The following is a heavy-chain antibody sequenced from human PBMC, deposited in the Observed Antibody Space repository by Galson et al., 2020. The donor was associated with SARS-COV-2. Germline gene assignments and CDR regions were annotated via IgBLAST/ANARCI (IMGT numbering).Heavy chain of an antibody. CDR3: ARDLQTYGMDV. D-gene: IGHD4-4*01. J-gene: IGHJ6*02. Sequence: LKISCAASGFTVSSNYMTWVRQAPGKGLEWVSVIYSGGSTYYADSVKGRFTISRDNSKNTLYLQMNSLRAEDTAVYYCARDLQTYGMDVWGQGTTVTVSS. CDR1: GFTVSSNY. V-gene: IGHV3-53*01. CDR2: IYSGGST.